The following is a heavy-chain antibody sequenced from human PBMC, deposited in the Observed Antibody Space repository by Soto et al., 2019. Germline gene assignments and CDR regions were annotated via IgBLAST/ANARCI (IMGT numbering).Heavy chain of an antibody. V-gene: IGHV3-23*01. CDR3: AKAPQYSSGWYAHY. Sequence: EVQLLESGGGLVQPGGSLRLSCAASGFTFSSYAMSWVRQAPGKGLEWVSAISGSGGNTYYADSVKGRFTISRDNSKNTLYLQMNSLRAEDTAVYYCAKAPQYSSGWYAHYWGQGTLVTVSS. D-gene: IGHD6-19*01. J-gene: IGHJ4*02. CDR2: ISGSGGNT. CDR1: GFTFSSYA.